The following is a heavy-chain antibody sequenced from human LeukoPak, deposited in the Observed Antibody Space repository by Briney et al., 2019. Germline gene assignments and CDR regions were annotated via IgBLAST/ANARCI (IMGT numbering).Heavy chain of an antibody. J-gene: IGHJ4*02. CDR1: GFNFRDYY. CDR3: ARYYYDSSGYYYFDY. V-gene: IGHV3-11*01. Sequence: NPGGSLRLSCVASGFNFRDYYMGWIRQAPGKGLEWVSYSSSSGSTIYYAASVKGRFTISRDNAKNSLYLQMNSLRTEDTAVYSCARYYYDSSGYYYFDYWGQGTLVTVSS. D-gene: IGHD3-22*01. CDR2: SSSSGSTI.